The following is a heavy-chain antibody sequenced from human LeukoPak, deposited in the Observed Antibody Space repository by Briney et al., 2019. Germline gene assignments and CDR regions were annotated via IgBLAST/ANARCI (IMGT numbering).Heavy chain of an antibody. Sequence: GGSLRLSCAASGFIFSSYGMHWVCQAPGKGLQWVANINQDGSEKHYVDSVKGRFTISRDNAENSLYLQMNSLRAEDTAVYYCASGGHLDCWGQGALVTVAS. CDR3: ASGGHLDC. V-gene: IGHV3-7*03. J-gene: IGHJ4*02. D-gene: IGHD3-16*01. CDR2: INQDGSEK. CDR1: GFIFSSYG.